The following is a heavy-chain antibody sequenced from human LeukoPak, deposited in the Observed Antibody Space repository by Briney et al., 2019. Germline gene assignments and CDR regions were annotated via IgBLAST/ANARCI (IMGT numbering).Heavy chain of an antibody. D-gene: IGHD3-3*01. J-gene: IGHJ4*02. V-gene: IGHV4-34*01. Sequence: SETLSLTCAVCGGSFSGYYWSWIRQPPGKGLEWIGEINHSGSTNYNPSLKSRVTISVDTSKNQFTLKLSSVTAADTAVYYCARAATYYDFWSGYYPGSTSGYWGQGTLVTVSS. CDR2: INHSGST. CDR1: GGSFSGYY. CDR3: ARAATYYDFWSGYYPGSTSGY.